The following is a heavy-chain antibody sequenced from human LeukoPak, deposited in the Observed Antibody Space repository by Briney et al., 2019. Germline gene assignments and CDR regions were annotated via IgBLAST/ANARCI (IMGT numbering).Heavy chain of an antibody. CDR2: ISSSGNSI. Sequence: PGGSLRLSCAASGFTFSDYYMTWIRQAPERGLEWVSYISSSGNSIYYADSVKGRFTISRDNAKTSLYLQMNSLRAEDTAMYYCARAVGTFRQTRWDMDVWGQGTTVTVSS. D-gene: IGHD1-26*01. CDR3: ARAVGTFRQTRWDMDV. CDR1: GFTFSDYY. V-gene: IGHV3-11*01. J-gene: IGHJ6*01.